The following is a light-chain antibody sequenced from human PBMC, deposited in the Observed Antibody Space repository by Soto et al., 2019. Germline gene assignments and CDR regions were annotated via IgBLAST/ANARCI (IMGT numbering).Light chain of an antibody. V-gene: IGKV3-15*01. CDR2: GAY. J-gene: IGKJ1*01. CDR1: QSVSSN. Sequence: EIVMTQSPATLSVSPGERATLSCRASQSVSSNLAWYQQKPGQAPRLLIYGAYTRAAGIQARFSGSGSGTEFTLTITSLESEDFAVYYCKQFHNWPRTFGQGTKVDIK. CDR3: KQFHNWPRT.